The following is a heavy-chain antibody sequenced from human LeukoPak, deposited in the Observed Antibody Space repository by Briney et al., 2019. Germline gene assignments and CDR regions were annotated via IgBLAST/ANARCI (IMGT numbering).Heavy chain of an antibody. CDR2: ISASGGST. J-gene: IGHJ6*02. V-gene: IGHV3-23*01. CDR1: GFTFSSSA. D-gene: IGHD1-26*01. Sequence: PGGSLRLSCAASGFTFSSSAMSWVRQVPGKGLEWVSGISASGGSTYYADSVKGRFTISRDNSKNTLYLQMNSLRAEDTAVYYCAKDKGWGYSAYDCYGMDVWGQGTTVTVSS. CDR3: AKDKGWGYSAYDCYGMDV.